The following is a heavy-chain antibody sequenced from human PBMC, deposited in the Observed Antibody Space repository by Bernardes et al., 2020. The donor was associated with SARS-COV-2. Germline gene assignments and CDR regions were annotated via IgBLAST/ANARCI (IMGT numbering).Heavy chain of an antibody. CDR1: GGSISSYY. CDR3: ARHSYYYYYMDV. Sequence: SETLSLTCTVSGGSISSYYWSWIRQPPGKGLEWIGYIYYSGSTNYNPSLKSRVTISVDTSKNQFSLKLSSVTAADTAVYYCARHSYYYYYMDVWGKGTTVTVSS. CDR2: IYYSGST. J-gene: IGHJ6*03. V-gene: IGHV4-59*08.